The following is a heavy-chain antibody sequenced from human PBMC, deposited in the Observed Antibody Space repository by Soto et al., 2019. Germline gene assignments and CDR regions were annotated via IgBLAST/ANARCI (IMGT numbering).Heavy chain of an antibody. CDR1: GESVSSNSAA. D-gene: IGHD5-18*01. CDR2: TYYRSKWYN. V-gene: IGHV6-1*01. J-gene: IGHJ3*02. Sequence: PSQTVSLTGAICGESVSSNSAAWNWIRQSPSRGLEWLGRTYYRSKWYNDYAVSVKSRITINPDTSKNQFSLQLNSVTPEDTAVYYCARWIQGSHAFEIWGQGTMVTVSS. CDR3: ARWIQGSHAFEI.